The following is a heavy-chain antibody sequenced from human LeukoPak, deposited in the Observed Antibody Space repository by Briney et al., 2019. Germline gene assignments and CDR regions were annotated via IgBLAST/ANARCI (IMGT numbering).Heavy chain of an antibody. CDR3: ARAHYYGSGSYPSYYYYGMDV. CDR1: GFTFSSYD. J-gene: IGHJ6*02. V-gene: IGHV3-13*01. D-gene: IGHD3-10*01. Sequence: PGGSLRPSCAASGFTFSSYDMHWVRQATGKGLEWVSAIGTAGDTYYPGSVKGRFTISRENAKNSLYLQMNSLRAGDTAVYYCARAHYYGSGSYPSYYYYGMDVWGQGTTVTVSS. CDR2: IGTAGDT.